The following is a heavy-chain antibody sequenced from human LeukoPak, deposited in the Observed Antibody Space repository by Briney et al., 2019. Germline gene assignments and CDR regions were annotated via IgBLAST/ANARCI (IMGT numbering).Heavy chain of an antibody. J-gene: IGHJ6*02. D-gene: IGHD3-3*01. V-gene: IGHV1-8*01. CDR2: MNPNSGNT. Sequence: ASVKVSCKASGYTFTSYDINWVRQATGQGLEWMGWMNPNSGNTGYAQKFQGRVTMTRNTSISTAYMELSSLRSEDTAVYYCARSLPYYDFWSGYYPRGYYYGMDVWGQGTTVTVSS. CDR3: ARSLPYYDFWSGYYPRGYYYGMDV. CDR1: GYTFTSYD.